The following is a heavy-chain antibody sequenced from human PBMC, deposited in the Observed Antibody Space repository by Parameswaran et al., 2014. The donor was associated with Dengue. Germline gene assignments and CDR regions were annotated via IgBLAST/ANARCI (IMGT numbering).Heavy chain of an antibody. V-gene: IGHV4-39*01. J-gene: IGHJ2*01. CDR1: GGSISSSSYY. D-gene: IGHD1-26*01. CDR3: ARSRWDRDWYLDL. CDR2: IYYSGST. Sequence: AGGSLRLSCTVSGGSISSSSYYWGWIRQPPGKGLEWIGSIYYSGSTYYNPSLKSRVTISVDTSKNQFSLKLSSVTAADTAVYYCARSRWDRDWYLDLWGRGTLVTVSS.